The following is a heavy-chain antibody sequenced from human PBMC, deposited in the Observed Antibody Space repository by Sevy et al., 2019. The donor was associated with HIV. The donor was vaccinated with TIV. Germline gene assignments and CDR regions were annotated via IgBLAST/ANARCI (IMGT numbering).Heavy chain of an antibody. Sequence: SETLSLTCAVYGGSFSGYYWNWIRQSPGKGLEWIGEINHSGSTHYNPSFKSRVTISVDTSKNQFSLRLNSVPAADTAVYYCARAPPVVVVPGAPSWFDPWGQGTLVTVSS. V-gene: IGHV4-34*01. CDR3: ARAPPVVVVPGAPSWFDP. CDR2: INHSGST. J-gene: IGHJ5*02. CDR1: GGSFSGYY. D-gene: IGHD2-2*01.